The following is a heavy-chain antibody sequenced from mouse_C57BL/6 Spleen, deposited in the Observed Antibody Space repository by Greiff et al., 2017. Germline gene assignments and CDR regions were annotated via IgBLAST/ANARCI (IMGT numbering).Heavy chain of an antibody. D-gene: IGHD2-4*01. CDR3: ARNYDYDEGFAY. V-gene: IGHV1-54*01. CDR2: INPGSGGT. CDR1: GYAFTNYL. J-gene: IGHJ3*01. Sequence: VKLMESGAELVRPGTSVKVSCKASGYAFTNYLIEWVKQRPGQGLEWIGVINPGSGGTNYNEKFKGKATLTADKSSSTAYMQLSSLTSEDSAVYFCARNYDYDEGFAYWGQGTLVTVSA.